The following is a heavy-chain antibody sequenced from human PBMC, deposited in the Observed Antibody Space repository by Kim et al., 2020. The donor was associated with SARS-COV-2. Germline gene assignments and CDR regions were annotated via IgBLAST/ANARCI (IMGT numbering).Heavy chain of an antibody. Sequence: SVKVSCKASGFTFTSSAVQWVRQARGQRLEWIGWIVVGSGNTNYAQKFQERVTITRDMSTSTAYMELSSLRSEDTAVYYCAAVSNVLLWFGELNYWGQGTLVTVSS. CDR1: GFTFTSSA. CDR3: AAVSNVLLWFGELNY. CDR2: IVVGSGNT. D-gene: IGHD3-10*01. V-gene: IGHV1-58*01. J-gene: IGHJ4*02.